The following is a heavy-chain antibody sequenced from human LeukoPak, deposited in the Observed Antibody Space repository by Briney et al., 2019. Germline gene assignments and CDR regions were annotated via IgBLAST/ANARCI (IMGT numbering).Heavy chain of an antibody. CDR2: ISYDGINK. Sequence: PGGSLRLSCAASGFTFSSYGMHWVRQAPGKGLEWVAVISYDGINKHYAESVKGRFTISRDNSKNTLYLQMNSLRAEDTAVYHCAKNKAQYGGDNFDYWGQGTLVTVSS. D-gene: IGHD4-23*01. V-gene: IGHV3-33*05. J-gene: IGHJ4*02. CDR3: AKNKAQYGGDNFDY. CDR1: GFTFSSYG.